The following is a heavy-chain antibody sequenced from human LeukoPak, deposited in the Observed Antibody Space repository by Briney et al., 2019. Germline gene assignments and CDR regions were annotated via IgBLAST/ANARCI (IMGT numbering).Heavy chain of an antibody. CDR2: ITSSGGST. V-gene: IGHV3-23*01. D-gene: IGHD3-3*01. Sequence: GGSLRLSCAGSGFTFSSYAMSWVRQAPGKGLEWVSAITSSGGSTYYADSVKGRFTISRDNSKNTLYLQMNSLRAEDTAVYYCAKDKSYDFWSGYFKFDYWGQGTLVTVSS. CDR1: GFTFSSYA. CDR3: AKDKSYDFWSGYFKFDY. J-gene: IGHJ4*02.